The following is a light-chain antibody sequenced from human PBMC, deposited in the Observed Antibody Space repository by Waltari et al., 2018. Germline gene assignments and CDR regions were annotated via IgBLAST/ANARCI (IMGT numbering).Light chain of an antibody. CDR2: GAS. V-gene: IGKV3-20*01. Sequence: EIVLTQSPGTLSLSPGERATLSCRASHSISGALAWYQQKPGQAPRLLIYGASNRATGIPDRFSGSGSGTEFSLTVSRLEPEDFAVYYCQHYVRLPVTFGQGTRVEI. CDR1: HSISGA. CDR3: QHYVRLPVT. J-gene: IGKJ1*01.